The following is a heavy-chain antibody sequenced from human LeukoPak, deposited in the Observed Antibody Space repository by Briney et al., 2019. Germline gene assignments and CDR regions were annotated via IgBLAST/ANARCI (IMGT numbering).Heavy chain of an antibody. J-gene: IGHJ4*02. CDR3: ARSTGYCSAGSCYPQFDY. Sequence: ASVKVSCKASGGTFSSYAISWVRQAPGQGLEWMGGIIPIFGTANYAQKFQGRVTITADVSTSTAYMELSSLRSEDTAVYYCARSTGYCSAGSCYPQFDYWGQGTLVTVSS. D-gene: IGHD2-15*01. V-gene: IGHV1-69*13. CDR1: GGTFSSYA. CDR2: IIPIFGTA.